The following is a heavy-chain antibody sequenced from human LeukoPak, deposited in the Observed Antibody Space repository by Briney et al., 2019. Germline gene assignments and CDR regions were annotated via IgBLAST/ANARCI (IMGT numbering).Heavy chain of an antibody. Sequence: GGSLRLSCAASGFTFSNYWMHWVRQATGKGLVWVSRINSDGSSTSYADSVKGRFTISRDNTKNTLYLQMNSLRAEDTAVYYCARGLYSGSYYSDYWGQGTLATVSS. D-gene: IGHD1-26*01. CDR2: INSDGSST. V-gene: IGHV3-74*01. J-gene: IGHJ4*02. CDR3: ARGLYSGSYYSDY. CDR1: GFTFSNYW.